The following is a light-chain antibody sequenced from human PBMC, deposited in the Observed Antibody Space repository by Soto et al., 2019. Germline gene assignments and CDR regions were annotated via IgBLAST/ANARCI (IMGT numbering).Light chain of an antibody. J-gene: IGLJ1*01. V-gene: IGLV1-51*02. CDR3: GTSDSSRSAGGV. Sequence: QSVLTQPPSVSAAPGQKVTISCSGSSSNIGNNYVSWYQQLPRTAPKLLIYENNKPPSGIPDRFSVSKSGTSASLGITGLQTGDEAEYYCGTSDSSRSAGGVFGTGTKVTVL. CDR2: ENN. CDR1: SSNIGNNY.